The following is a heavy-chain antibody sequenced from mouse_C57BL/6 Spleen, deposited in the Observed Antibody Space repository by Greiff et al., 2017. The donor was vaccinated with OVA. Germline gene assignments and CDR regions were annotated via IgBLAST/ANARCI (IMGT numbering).Heavy chain of an antibody. CDR3: ARGEALYGNYVAMDY. CDR2: IYPGDGDT. CDR1: GYAFSSYW. V-gene: IGHV1-80*01. Sequence: QVQLQQSGAELVKPGASVKISCKASGYAFSSYWMNWVKQRPGKGLEWIGQIYPGDGDTNYNGKFKGKATLTADKSSSTAYMQLSSLTSEDSVVYFCARGEALYGNYVAMDYWGQGTSVTVSS. J-gene: IGHJ4*01. D-gene: IGHD2-1*01.